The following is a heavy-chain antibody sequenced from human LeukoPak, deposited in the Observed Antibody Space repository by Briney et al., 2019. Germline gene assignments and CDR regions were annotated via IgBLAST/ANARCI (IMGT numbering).Heavy chain of an antibody. Sequence: SETLSLTCTVSGGSISSGGYYWSWIRQHPGKGLEWIGHIYYSGSTYYNPSLKSRVTISVDTSKNQFSLKLSSVTAADTAVYYCARVRRESGVITTFYFDYWGQGTLVTVSS. CDR1: GGSISSGGYY. CDR3: ARVRRESGVITTFYFDY. D-gene: IGHD3-22*01. V-gene: IGHV4-31*03. CDR2: IYYSGST. J-gene: IGHJ4*02.